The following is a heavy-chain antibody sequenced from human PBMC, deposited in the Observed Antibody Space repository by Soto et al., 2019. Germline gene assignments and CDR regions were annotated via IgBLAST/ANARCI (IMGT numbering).Heavy chain of an antibody. CDR3: ARETRGRFDP. CDR2: IYEGGTT. Sequence: SETLSLTCTVSGDSISSGGYSWSWIRQPPGKGLEWIGYIYEGGTTYSNPSLKSRVTLSVDRSKNQFSLSLSSVTAADTAVYYCARETRGRFDPWGQGTLVTVS. CDR1: GDSISSGGYS. V-gene: IGHV4-30-2*01. J-gene: IGHJ5*02.